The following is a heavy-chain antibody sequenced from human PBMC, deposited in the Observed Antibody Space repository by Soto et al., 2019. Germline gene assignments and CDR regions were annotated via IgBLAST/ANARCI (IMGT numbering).Heavy chain of an antibody. CDR1: CYSISSGYH. D-gene: IGHD2-15*01. CDR2: VHYSGNT. V-gene: IGHV4-38-2*02. Sequence: SETLSLTCTVSCYSISSGYHWAWIRQPPGKGLEWLGSVHYSGNTYYNPSLKSRLTISVDKSKNQFSLNLSSVTAADTAVYYCARQDRVVAEGRWFDPWGQGTLVTVS. CDR3: ARQDRVVAEGRWFDP. J-gene: IGHJ5*02.